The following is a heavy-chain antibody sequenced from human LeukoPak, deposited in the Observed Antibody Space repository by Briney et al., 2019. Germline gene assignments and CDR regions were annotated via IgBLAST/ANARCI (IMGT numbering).Heavy chain of an antibody. J-gene: IGHJ5*02. Sequence: PGGSLRLSCAASAFTLSSYGIHWVRQAPGKGLEWVALISSDGSNKYYADSVKGRFTVSRDDSNSTLYLLMTSLRPDDTAVYHCARLRDMVRAGYNWLDPWGQGTLVTVSS. CDR3: ARLRDMVRAGYNWLDP. D-gene: IGHD3-10*01. CDR1: AFTLSSYG. V-gene: IGHV3-30*03. CDR2: ISSDGSNK.